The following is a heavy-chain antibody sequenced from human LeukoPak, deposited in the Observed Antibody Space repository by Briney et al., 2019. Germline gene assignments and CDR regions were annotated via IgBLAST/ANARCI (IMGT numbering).Heavy chain of an antibody. Sequence: ASVKVSCKASGYTFTSYYMHWVRQAPGQGLEWMGIINPSGGSTSYAQKFQGRVTITADESTSTAYMELSSLRSEDTAVYYCARDEKRIAARPIAFDIWGQGTMVTVSS. CDR1: GYTFTSYY. D-gene: IGHD6-6*01. V-gene: IGHV1-46*01. CDR2: INPSGGST. CDR3: ARDEKRIAARPIAFDI. J-gene: IGHJ3*02.